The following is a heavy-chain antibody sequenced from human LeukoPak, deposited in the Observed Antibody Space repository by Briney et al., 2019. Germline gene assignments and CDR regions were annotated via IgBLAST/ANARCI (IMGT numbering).Heavy chain of an antibody. V-gene: IGHV3-49*04. Sequence: PGGSLRLSCTASGFTFGDYAMSWVRQAPGKGLEWVGFIRSKAYGGTTEYAASVKGRFTISRDDSKSIAYLQMNSLKTEDTAVYYCTTGFDFYGDYAFDIWGQGTMVTVSS. CDR1: GFTFGDYA. J-gene: IGHJ3*02. D-gene: IGHD4-17*01. CDR2: IRSKAYGGTT. CDR3: TTGFDFYGDYAFDI.